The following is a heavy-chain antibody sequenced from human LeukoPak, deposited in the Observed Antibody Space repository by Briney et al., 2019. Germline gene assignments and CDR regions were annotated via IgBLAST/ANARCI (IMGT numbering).Heavy chain of an antibody. CDR3: ARRLRITMIRGENYYGMDL. D-gene: IGHD3-10*01. J-gene: IGHJ6*02. CDR2: IDYSENT. V-gene: IGHV4-39*01. Sequence: SETLSLTCTVSGGSISSRTYYWGWLRQPPGKGLEWIGTIDYSENTYYNPSLKSRVTISVDTSKNQLSLRLSSVTAADTAVYYCARRLRITMIRGENYYGMDLWGQGTTVTVSS. CDR1: GGSISSRTYY.